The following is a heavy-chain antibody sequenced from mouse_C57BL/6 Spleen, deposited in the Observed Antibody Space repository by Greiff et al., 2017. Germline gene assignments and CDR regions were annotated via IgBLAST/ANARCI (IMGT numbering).Heavy chain of an antibody. D-gene: IGHD2-4*01. CDR3: ARRGDYEGYFDV. Sequence: QVQLQQPGAELVMPGASVKLSCKASGYTFTSYWMHWVKQRPGQGLEWIGEIDPSDSYTNYNQKFKGKSTLTVDKSSSTAYMQLSSLTSEDSAVFYCARRGDYEGYFDVWGTGTTVTVSS. CDR1: GYTFTSYW. CDR2: IDPSDSYT. J-gene: IGHJ1*03. V-gene: IGHV1-69*01.